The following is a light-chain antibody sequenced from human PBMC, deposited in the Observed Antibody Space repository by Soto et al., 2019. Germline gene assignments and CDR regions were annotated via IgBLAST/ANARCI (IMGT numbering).Light chain of an antibody. CDR1: SGHRTYA. J-gene: IGLJ3*02. V-gene: IGLV4-69*01. Sequence: QLVLTQSPSASASLGASVKLTCTLNSGHRTYAIAWHQQQPEKGPRYLMKVNSDGSHSKGDGIPDRFSGSSSGAERYLTISSRQSEDEADYYCQTWGTGIPVFGGGTQLTVL. CDR3: QTWGTGIPV. CDR2: VNSDGSH.